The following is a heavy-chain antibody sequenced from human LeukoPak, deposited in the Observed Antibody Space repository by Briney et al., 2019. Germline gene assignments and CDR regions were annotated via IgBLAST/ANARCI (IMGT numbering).Heavy chain of an antibody. D-gene: IGHD6-6*01. Sequence: GGSLRLSCAASGFTFRSYSMNWVRQAPGKGLEWVSSISSSSSYIKYADSVKGRFTISRDNAKNSLYLQMNSLRVEDTAVYYCARGSSSSGYYFDYWGQGTLVTVSS. CDR3: ARGSSSSGYYFDY. CDR2: ISSSSSYI. CDR1: GFTFRSYS. J-gene: IGHJ4*02. V-gene: IGHV3-21*01.